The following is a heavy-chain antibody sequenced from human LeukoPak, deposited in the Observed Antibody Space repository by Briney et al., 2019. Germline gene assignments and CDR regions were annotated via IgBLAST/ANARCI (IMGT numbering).Heavy chain of an antibody. V-gene: IGHV1-2*02. CDR1: GYTFTGYY. CDR2: INPNSGGT. J-gene: IGHJ4*02. CDR3: ARSDYYDSSGYDY. D-gene: IGHD3-22*01. Sequence: AAVKVSCKASGYTFTGYYMHWVRQAPGQGLEWMGWINPNSGGTNYAQKFQGRVTMTRDTSNSTAYMELSRLRSDDTAVYYCARSDYYDSSGYDYWGQGTLVTVSS.